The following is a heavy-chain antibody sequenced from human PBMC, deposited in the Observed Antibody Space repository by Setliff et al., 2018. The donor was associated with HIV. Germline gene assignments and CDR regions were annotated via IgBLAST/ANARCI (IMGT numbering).Heavy chain of an antibody. CDR1: GFTFSSYS. CDR3: AREMATMYSYYYGMDV. CDR2: ISSSSSYI. Sequence: GSLRLSCAASGFTFSSYSMNWVRQAPGKGLEWVSSISSSSSYIYYADSVKGRFTISRDNAKNTLYLQMSSLRTEDTAVYYCAREMATMYSYYYGMDVWGQGTTVTVSS. D-gene: IGHD1-26*01. J-gene: IGHJ6*02. V-gene: IGHV3-21*01.